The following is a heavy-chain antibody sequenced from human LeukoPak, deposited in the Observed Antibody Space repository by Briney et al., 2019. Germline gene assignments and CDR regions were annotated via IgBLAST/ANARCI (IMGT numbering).Heavy chain of an antibody. CDR3: ARGGSSWYAVWFDP. V-gene: IGHV4-38-2*02. J-gene: IGHJ5*02. Sequence: SETLSLTCTVSGYSISSGYYWGWIRQPPGKGLEWIGSIYHSGSTYYNPSLKSRVTISVDTSKNQFSLKLSSVTAADTAVYYCARGGSSWYAVWFDPWGQEPWSPSPQ. D-gene: IGHD6-13*01. CDR2: IYHSGST. CDR1: GYSISSGYY.